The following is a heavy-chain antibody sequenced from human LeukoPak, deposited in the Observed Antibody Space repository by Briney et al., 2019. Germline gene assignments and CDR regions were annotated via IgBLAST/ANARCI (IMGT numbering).Heavy chain of an antibody. CDR3: ARLGYYFDY. CDR1: GGSFSGYY. J-gene: IGHJ4*02. CDR2: INHSGST. Sequence: SETLSLTCAVYGGSFSGYYWSWIRQPPGKGLEWIGEINHSGSTNYNPSLKSRVTISVDTSKNQFSLKLSSVTAADTAVYYCARLGYYFDYWGQGTLVIVSS. V-gene: IGHV4-34*01.